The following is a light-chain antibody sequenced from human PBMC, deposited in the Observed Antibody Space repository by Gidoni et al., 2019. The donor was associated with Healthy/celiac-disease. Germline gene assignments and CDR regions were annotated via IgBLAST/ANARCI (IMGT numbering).Light chain of an antibody. CDR3: QQYGSSPPDT. V-gene: IGKV3-20*01. J-gene: IGKJ2*01. Sequence: EIVLTHSPGTLSLSPGERATLSCRSSQRVSSSYLAWYQQKPGQATRLLIYGASSRATGIPDRFSGSGSGTDFTLTISRLEAEDFAVYYCQQYGSSPPDTFGQGTKLEIK. CDR2: GAS. CDR1: QRVSSSY.